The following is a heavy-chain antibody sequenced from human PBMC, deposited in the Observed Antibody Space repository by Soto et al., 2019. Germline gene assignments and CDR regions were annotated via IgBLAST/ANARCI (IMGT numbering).Heavy chain of an antibody. CDR2: ISAGGGNT. J-gene: IGHJ5*02. Sequence: PGGSLRLSCAVSGLPFSNYDMSWVRQAPGKGLEWVSAISAGGGNTYYRDSVKGRFTISRDNSKNTLYLQMNSLRAEDTAVYFCAQTTPSIHWFDPWGQGTLVTVSS. D-gene: IGHD1-1*01. CDR3: AQTTPSIHWFDP. V-gene: IGHV3-23*01. CDR1: GLPFSNYD.